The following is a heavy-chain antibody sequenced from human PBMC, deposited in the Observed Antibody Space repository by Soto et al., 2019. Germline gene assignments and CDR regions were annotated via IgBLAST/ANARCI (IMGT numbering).Heavy chain of an antibody. CDR3: ARDIASYAYGEGY. CDR1: GGSINSYW. V-gene: IGHV4-4*07. CDR2: VYSSGTT. J-gene: IGHJ4*02. Sequence: SETLSLTCTVSGGSINSYWWSWIRQPAGKGLEWIVRVYSSGTTDYNPSLNSRATMSVETSKNQFSLKLRSVTAADTAVYYCARDIASYAYGEGYWGQGIQVTVS. D-gene: IGHD2-21*01.